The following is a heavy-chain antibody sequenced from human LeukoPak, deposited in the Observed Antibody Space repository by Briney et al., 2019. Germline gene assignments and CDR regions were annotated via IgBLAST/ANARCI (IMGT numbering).Heavy chain of an antibody. J-gene: IGHJ4*02. CDR2: ISSSSSAM. CDR1: GFTFSRFG. Sequence: PGGSLRLSCAASGFTFSRFGMNWVRQAPGKGLEWISYISSSSSAMNYADSVKGRFTISRDNAKNSLYLQMSSLRDEDTAVYYCAQKGGTDHWGQGTLVTVSS. CDR3: AQKGGTDH. D-gene: IGHD2-15*01. V-gene: IGHV3-48*02.